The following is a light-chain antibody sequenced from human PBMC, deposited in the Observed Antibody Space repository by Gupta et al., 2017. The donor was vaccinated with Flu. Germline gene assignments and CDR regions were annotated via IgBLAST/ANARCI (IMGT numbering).Light chain of an antibody. CDR2: LGS. CDR1: QSLLQKNGYKY. Sequence: ISCRSSQSLLQKNGYKYLDWYLQRPGQSPQLLIYLGSNRASGVPDRFSGSGSGTYFTLQISRVEAEDVGVYFCMQALQTPYTFGQGTKLEIK. CDR3: MQALQTPYT. J-gene: IGKJ2*01. V-gene: IGKV2-28*01.